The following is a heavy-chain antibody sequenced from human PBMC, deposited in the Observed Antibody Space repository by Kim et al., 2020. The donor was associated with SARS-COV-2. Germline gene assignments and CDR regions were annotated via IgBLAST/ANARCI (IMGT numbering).Heavy chain of an antibody. CDR2: MNRDGGTT. V-gene: IGHV3-74*01. CDR3: VRGGYGSGWSPY. D-gene: IGHD6-19*01. J-gene: IGHJ4*02. Sequence: GGSLRLSCAASGFTFSSYWMHWVRQAPGKGLVWVSRMNRDGGTTSYADSVKGRFTISRDNTKNTLYLQMNRLTAEDTAVYYCVRGGYGSGWSPYWGQGTLVTVSS. CDR1: GFTFSSYW.